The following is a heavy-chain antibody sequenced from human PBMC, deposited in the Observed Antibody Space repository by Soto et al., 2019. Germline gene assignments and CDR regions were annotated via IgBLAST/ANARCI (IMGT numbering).Heavy chain of an antibody. D-gene: IGHD6-6*01. V-gene: IGHV1-18*01. J-gene: IGHJ6*03. CDR3: ARGVVAARLYYYYMDV. CDR1: GYTFTSYG. CDR2: ISAYNGNT. Sequence: ASVKVSCKASGYTFTSYGISWVRQAPGQGLEWMGWISAYNGNTNYAQKLQGRVTMTTDTSTSTAYMELRSLRSDDTAVYYCARGVVAARLYYYYMDVWGKGTTVTVSS.